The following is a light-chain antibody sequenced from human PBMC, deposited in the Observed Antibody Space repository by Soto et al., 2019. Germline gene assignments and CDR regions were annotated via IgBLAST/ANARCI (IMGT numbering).Light chain of an antibody. CDR3: QAYDYSLTASV. CDR1: SSKLGAGYD. V-gene: IGLV1-40*01. Sequence: QSVLTQPPSVSGAQGQRVTLSCTGNSSKLGAGYDVHWYQQLPGAAPKLVIFGNRNRPSGVPERFSGSKSGTSASLAITGLQAEDEADYYCQAYDYSLTASVFGGGTNFTVL. J-gene: IGLJ3*02. CDR2: GNR.